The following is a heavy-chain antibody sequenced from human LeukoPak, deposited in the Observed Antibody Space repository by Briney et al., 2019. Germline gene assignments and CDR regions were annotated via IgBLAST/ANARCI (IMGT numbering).Heavy chain of an antibody. CDR1: GYTFTGYY. J-gene: IGHJ5*02. CDR2: INPNSGGT. Sequence: GASVKVSCKASGYTFTGYYMHWVRQAPGQGLEWMGWINPNSGGTNYAQKFQGRVTMTRDTSISTAYMELSRLRSDDTAVYYCAGDRVVVTAIRPNWFDPWGQGTLVTVSS. CDR3: AGDRVVVTAIRPNWFDP. D-gene: IGHD2-21*02. V-gene: IGHV1-2*02.